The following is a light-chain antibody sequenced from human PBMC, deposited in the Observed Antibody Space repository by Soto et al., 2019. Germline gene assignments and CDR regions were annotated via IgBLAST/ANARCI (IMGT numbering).Light chain of an antibody. CDR1: ALPRQY. J-gene: IGLJ2*01. Sequence: SYELTQPPSVSVSPGQTARITCSGDALPRQYAYWYQQKPGQAPILLIYKDSERPSGIPERFSGSNSGTTVTLTISGVQAEDEADYYCQSADSSGTSYVVFGGGTKLTVL. V-gene: IGLV3-25*03. CDR2: KDS. CDR3: QSADSSGTSYVV.